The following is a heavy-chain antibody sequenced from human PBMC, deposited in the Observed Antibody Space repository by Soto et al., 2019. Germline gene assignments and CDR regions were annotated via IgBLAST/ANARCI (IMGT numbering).Heavy chain of an antibody. CDR2: ISGSGGRT. J-gene: IGHJ4*02. D-gene: IGHD3-16*01. V-gene: IGHV3-23*01. Sequence: EVQVLESGGGLVQPGGSLRLSCAASGFTFSSYGMTWVRQAPGKGLEWVSAISGSGGRTYYADSVKGQFTIARENSKNTLNLQVKGRGAEDTAVYYCGGGGGGLGGSPYYFDYWGQGTLVTVSS. CDR1: GFTFSSYG. CDR3: GGGGGGLGGSPYYFDY.